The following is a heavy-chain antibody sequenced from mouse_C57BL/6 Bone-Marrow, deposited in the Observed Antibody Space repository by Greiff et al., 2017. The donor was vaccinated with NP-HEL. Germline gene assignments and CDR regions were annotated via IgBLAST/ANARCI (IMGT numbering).Heavy chain of an antibody. Sequence: EVKVVESGEGLVKPGGSLKLSCAASGFTFSSYAMSWVRQTPEKRLEWVAYISSGGDYIYYADTVKGRFTISRDNARNTLYLQMSSLKSEDTAMYYCTRGWLLNYAMDYWGQGTSVTVSS. CDR3: TRGWLLNYAMDY. CDR2: ISSGGDYI. V-gene: IGHV5-9-1*02. D-gene: IGHD2-3*01. J-gene: IGHJ4*01. CDR1: GFTFSSYA.